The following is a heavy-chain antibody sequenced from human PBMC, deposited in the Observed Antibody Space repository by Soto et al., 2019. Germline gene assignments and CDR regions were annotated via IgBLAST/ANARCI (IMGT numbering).Heavy chain of an antibody. CDR1: GFIFRDYG. Sequence: GGSLRLSGTASGFIFRDYGIQWVRQAPGKGLEWLAFIWHDGSKKYYADSLKGRFTISRDNSKNTMYLQMSSPTVEDTAVDYCASQGFDYWGQGTLVTVSS. CDR3: ASQGFDY. V-gene: IGHV3-33*01. J-gene: IGHJ4*02. CDR2: IWHDGSKK.